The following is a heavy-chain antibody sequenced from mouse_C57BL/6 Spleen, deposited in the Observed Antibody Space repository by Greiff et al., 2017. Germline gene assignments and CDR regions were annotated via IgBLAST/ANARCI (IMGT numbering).Heavy chain of an antibody. Sequence: EVQLQQSGPELVKPGASVKIPCKASGYTFTDYNMDWVKQSHGKSLEWIGDINPNNGGTIYNQKFKGKATLTVDKSSSTAYMELRSLTSEDTAVYYCARDHYDYGRFAYWGQGTLVTVSA. V-gene: IGHV1-18*01. CDR2: INPNNGGT. J-gene: IGHJ3*01. CDR3: ARDHYDYGRFAY. D-gene: IGHD2-4*01. CDR1: GYTFTDYN.